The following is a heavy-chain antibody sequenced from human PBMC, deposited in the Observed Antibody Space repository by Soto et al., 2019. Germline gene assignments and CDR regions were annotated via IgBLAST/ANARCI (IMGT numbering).Heavy chain of an antibody. D-gene: IGHD3-10*01. CDR2: IIPIYGVT. V-gene: IGHV1-69*13. CDR1: GDTFSSYA. Sequence: GASVKVSCKGSGDTFSSYAISWVRQAPGQRLEWMGGIIPIYGVTNYAQKFQDRVTITADESTSTAYMDLSSLRSDDTAVYYCARRKITMVRGVLAPFDYWGQGTLVTVSS. J-gene: IGHJ4*02. CDR3: ARRKITMVRGVLAPFDY.